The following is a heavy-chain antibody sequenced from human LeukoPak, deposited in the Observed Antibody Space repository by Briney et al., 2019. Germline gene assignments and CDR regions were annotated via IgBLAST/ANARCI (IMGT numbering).Heavy chain of an antibody. CDR1: GYIFTNYA. V-gene: IGHV1-3*03. CDR2: INAANGNT. CDR3: ARGRGTSGSNRDFYYYYYMDI. D-gene: IGHD2-15*01. Sequence: ASVKVSCKASGYIFTNYAIHWVRQAPGQRPQWMGWINAANGNTKFSQEFQGRVTITRDISASTAYMEMSSLRSDDMAVYYCARGRGTSGSNRDFYYYYYMDIWGKGTTVIVSS. J-gene: IGHJ6*03.